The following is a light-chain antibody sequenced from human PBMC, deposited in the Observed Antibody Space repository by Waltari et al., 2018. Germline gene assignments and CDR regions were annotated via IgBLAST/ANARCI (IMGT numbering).Light chain of an antibody. CDR3: QQYYSTPYT. CDR2: WAS. V-gene: IGKV4-1*01. CDR1: QSVLYSSDNKNY. Sequence: DIVMTQSPDSLAVSLGERTSINCKASQSVLYSSDNKNYLAWYRQKPGQPHNLLIYWASTRESGVPGRFSGSGSGTDFTLTISSLQAEDVAVYYCQQYYSTPYTFGQGTKLEIK. J-gene: IGKJ2*01.